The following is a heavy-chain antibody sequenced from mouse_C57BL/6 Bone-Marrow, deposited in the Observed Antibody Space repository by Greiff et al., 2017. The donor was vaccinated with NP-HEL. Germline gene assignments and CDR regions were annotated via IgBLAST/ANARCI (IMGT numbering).Heavy chain of an antibody. Sequence: EVKLVESGGGLVKPGGSLKLSCAASGFSFTDYGMHWVRQAPEKGLEWVAYISSGSSTIYYADTVKGRFTISRDNAKNTQFMQMTSLRSEDKAMYYCARRYRGLYYYAMDYWGQGTSVTVSS. CDR2: ISSGSSTI. V-gene: IGHV5-17*01. CDR3: ARRYRGLYYYAMDY. D-gene: IGHD2-12*01. CDR1: GFSFTDYG. J-gene: IGHJ4*01.